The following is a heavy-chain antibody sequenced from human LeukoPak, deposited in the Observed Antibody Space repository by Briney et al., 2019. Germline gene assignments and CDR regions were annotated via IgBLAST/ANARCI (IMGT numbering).Heavy chain of an antibody. V-gene: IGHV3-23*01. CDR3: ASQRGYSGYDPRQVMDY. D-gene: IGHD5-12*01. CDR1: GFTFSSYA. Sequence: PGGSLRLSCAASGFTFSSYAMSWVRQAPGKGLEWVSAISGSGGSTYYADSVKGRFTISRDNSKNTLYLQMNSLRSEDTAVYYCASQRGYSGYDPRQVMDYWGQGTLVTVSS. J-gene: IGHJ4*02. CDR2: ISGSGGST.